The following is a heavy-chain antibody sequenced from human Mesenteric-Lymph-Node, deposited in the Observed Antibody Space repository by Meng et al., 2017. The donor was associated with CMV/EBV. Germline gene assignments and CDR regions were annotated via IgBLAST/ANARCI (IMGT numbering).Heavy chain of an antibody. Sequence: KASGYTFTDYYMHWLRQAPGQGLEWMGRVHPNSGGTTYAQKFQGRVTVSRDTSITTDYMELSRLRSDDTAVYYCARGGDYGDPAFDYWGQGTLVTVSS. CDR1: GYTFTDYY. J-gene: IGHJ4*02. CDR3: ARGGDYGDPAFDY. D-gene: IGHD4-17*01. V-gene: IGHV1-2*06. CDR2: VHPNSGGT.